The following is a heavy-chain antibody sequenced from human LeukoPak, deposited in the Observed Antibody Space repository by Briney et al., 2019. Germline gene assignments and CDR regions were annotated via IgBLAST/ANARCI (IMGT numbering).Heavy chain of an antibody. V-gene: IGHV4-34*01. CDR1: GGSFSGYY. CDR3: ARGGLKTRYYYYGMDV. CDR2: INHSGST. J-gene: IGHJ6*02. D-gene: IGHD3/OR15-3a*01. Sequence: SETLSLTCAVYGGSFSGYYWSWIRLPPGKGLEWIGEINHSGSTNYNPSLKSRVTISVDTSKNQFFLKLGSVTAADTAVYYCARGGLKTRYYYYGMDVWGQGTTVTVSS.